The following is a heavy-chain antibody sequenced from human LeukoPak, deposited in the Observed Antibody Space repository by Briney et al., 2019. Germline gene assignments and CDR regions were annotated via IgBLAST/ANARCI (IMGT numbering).Heavy chain of an antibody. CDR1: GYTFTSYD. V-gene: IGHV1-8*01. CDR2: MNPNSGNT. J-gene: IGHJ4*02. CDR3: ARSFRRSGYSSSWNLMGY. Sequence: GASVKVSCKASGYTFTSYDINWVRQATGQGLEWMGWMNPNSGNTGYAQQFQGRVTMTRNTSISTAYMELSSLRSEDTAVYSCARSFRRSGYSSSWNLMGYWGQGTLVTVSS. D-gene: IGHD6-13*01.